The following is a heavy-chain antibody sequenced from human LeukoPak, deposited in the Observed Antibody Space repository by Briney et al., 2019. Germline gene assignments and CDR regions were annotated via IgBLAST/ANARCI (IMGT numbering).Heavy chain of an antibody. J-gene: IGHJ6*02. CDR2: MYTGGST. V-gene: IGHV3-66*02. CDR1: GFTVNSNY. D-gene: IGHD6-13*01. Sequence: GGSLRLSCAASGFTVNSNYMSWVRQAPGKGLEGVSLMYTGGSTYYADSGRGRFTISRDNSKNTLYLQMNSLRPADTAIYYCARGFGKAAADVFGGYTMDVWGQGTTVTVSS. CDR3: ARGFGKAAADVFGGYTMDV.